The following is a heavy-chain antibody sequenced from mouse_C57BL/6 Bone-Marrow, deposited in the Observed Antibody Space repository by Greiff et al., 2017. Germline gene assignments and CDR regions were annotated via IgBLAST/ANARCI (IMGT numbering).Heavy chain of an antibody. CDR1: GYTFTSYW. CDR2: IDPSDSYT. Sequence: VQLQQSGAELVRPGTSVKLSCKASGYTFTSYWMHWVKQRPGQGLEWIGVIDPSDSYTNYNQKFKGKATLTVDPSSSTAYMQLSSLTSEDSAVYYCARGGRPAWFAYWGQGTLVTVSA. J-gene: IGHJ3*01. D-gene: IGHD1-1*02. V-gene: IGHV1-59*01. CDR3: ARGGRPAWFAY.